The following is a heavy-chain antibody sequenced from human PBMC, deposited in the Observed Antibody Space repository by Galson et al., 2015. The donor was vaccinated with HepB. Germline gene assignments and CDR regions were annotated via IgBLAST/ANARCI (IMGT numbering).Heavy chain of an antibody. D-gene: IGHD4-17*01. CDR3: ARDLPPTTVTTPSWYFDL. V-gene: IGHV3-7*03. CDR2: IKQDGSEK. Sequence: SLRLSCAASGFTFSSYWMSWVRQAPGKGLEWVANIKQDGSEKYYVDSVKGRFTISRDNAKNSLYLQMNSLRAEDTAVYYCARDLPPTTVTTPSWYFDLWGRGTLVTVSS. CDR1: GFTFSSYW. J-gene: IGHJ2*01.